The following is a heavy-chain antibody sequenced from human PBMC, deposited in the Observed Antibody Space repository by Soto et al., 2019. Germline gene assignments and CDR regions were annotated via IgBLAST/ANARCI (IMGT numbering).Heavy chain of an antibody. CDR1: GYSVSSSDYY. CDR2: MLYSGLT. V-gene: IGHV4-39*01. J-gene: IGHJ6*02. Sequence: PSETLSLTCSVSGYSVSSSDYYWAWIRQPPGKGLEWIGSMLYSGLTYYNPSLKSRVTISVDTSKNQFSLKLSSVTAADTAVYYCARRGGGSSWYYYYYGMDVWGQGTTVTVSS. CDR3: ARRGGGSSWYYYYYGMDV. D-gene: IGHD6-13*01.